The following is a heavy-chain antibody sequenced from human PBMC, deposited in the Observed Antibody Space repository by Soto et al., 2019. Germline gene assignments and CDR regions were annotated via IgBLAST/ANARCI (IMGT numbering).Heavy chain of an antibody. CDR2: IDSDSGSI. CDR1: GFTFSSYS. J-gene: IGHJ4*02. D-gene: IGHD3-3*01. Sequence: GGSLRLSCAASGFTFSSYSMNWVRQAPGKGLECVSYIDSDSGSISYADSVKGRFTISRDNAKNSLYLQMNSLRAEDTAVYYCAKYYAAYFDYWGQGTLVTVSS. V-gene: IGHV3-48*01. CDR3: AKYYAAYFDY.